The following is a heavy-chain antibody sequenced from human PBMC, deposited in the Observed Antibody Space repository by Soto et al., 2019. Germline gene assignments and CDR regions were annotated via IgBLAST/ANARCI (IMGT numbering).Heavy chain of an antibody. CDR2: XSYDGSNK. Sequence: QVQLVESGGGVVQPGRSLRLSCAASGFTFSSYGMHWVRQAPGKGLXXXXXXSYDGSNKYYADSVKGRFTISRDNSKNPLYLQMNSLRAEDTAVYYCAKEPGRDSSGYYYRVIDYWGQGTLVTVSS. J-gene: IGHJ4*02. CDR1: GFTFSSYG. D-gene: IGHD3-22*01. V-gene: IGHV3-30*18. CDR3: AKEPGRDSSGYYYRVIDY.